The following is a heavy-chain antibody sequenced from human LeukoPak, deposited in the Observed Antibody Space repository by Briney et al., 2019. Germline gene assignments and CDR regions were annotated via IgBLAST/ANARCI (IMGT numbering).Heavy chain of an antibody. V-gene: IGHV1-69*05. J-gene: IGHJ4*02. D-gene: IGHD5-12*01. Sequence: SVKVSCKASGGTFISYATSWVRQAPGQGLEWMGGIIPIFGTANYAQKFQGRVTITTDESTSTAYMELSSLRSEDTAVYYCASEGSDIVATIWGQGTLVTVSS. CDR3: ASEGSDIVATI. CDR1: GGTFISYA. CDR2: IIPIFGTA.